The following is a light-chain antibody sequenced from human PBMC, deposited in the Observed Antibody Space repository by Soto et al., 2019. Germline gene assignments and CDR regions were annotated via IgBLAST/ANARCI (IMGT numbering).Light chain of an antibody. CDR3: QQYDDWPFT. V-gene: IGKV3D-15*01. Sequence: EIVMTQSPATLSVSPGEGATLSCRASQSVSSNLAWDQQKPGQAPRLLITSASIRANGIPARFSGSGSGTEFTLTISSLQSEDFPIYYCQQYDDWPFTFGQGTKLEIK. J-gene: IGKJ2*01. CDR1: QSVSSN. CDR2: SAS.